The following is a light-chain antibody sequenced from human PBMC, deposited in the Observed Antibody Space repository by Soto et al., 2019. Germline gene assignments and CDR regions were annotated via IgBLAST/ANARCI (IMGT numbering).Light chain of an antibody. CDR3: QKYNSAPRT. J-gene: IGKJ5*01. Sequence: DIKMTQSPSSLSASVGDRVTITCRASQSISSYLNWYQQKPGKAPKLLIYAASSLQSGVPSRFSGSGSGTDFTLTISSMQPEDVATYYCQKYNSAPRTFGQGTRLEIK. CDR2: AAS. V-gene: IGKV1-39*01. CDR1: QSISSY.